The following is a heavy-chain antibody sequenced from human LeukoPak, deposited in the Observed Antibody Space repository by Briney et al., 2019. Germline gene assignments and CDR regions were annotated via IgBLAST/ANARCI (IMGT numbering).Heavy chain of an antibody. J-gene: IGHJ4*02. V-gene: IGHV3-7*01. D-gene: IGHD3-3*01. CDR3: ARDPYYDFWSGYSPFDY. CDR1: GFTFSSYW. Sequence: PGGSLRLSCAASGFTFSSYWMSWVRQAPGKGLEWVANIKQDGSEKYYVDSVKGRFTISRDNAKNSLYLQMNSLRAEDTAVYYCARDPYYDFWSGYSPFDYWGQGTLVTVSS. CDR2: IKQDGSEK.